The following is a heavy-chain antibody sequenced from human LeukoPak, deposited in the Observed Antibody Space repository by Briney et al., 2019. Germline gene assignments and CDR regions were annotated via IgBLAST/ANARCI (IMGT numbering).Heavy chain of an antibody. J-gene: IGHJ4*02. Sequence: SGTLSLTCAVSGGSISSSNWWSWVRQPPGKGLEWIGEIYHSGSTNYNPSLKSRVTISVDKSKNQFSLKLSSVTAADTAVYYCASSTYYDFWSGPARAPFDYWGQGTLVTVSS. V-gene: IGHV4-4*02. CDR3: ASSTYYDFWSGPARAPFDY. CDR2: IYHSGST. CDR1: GGSISSSNW. D-gene: IGHD3-3*01.